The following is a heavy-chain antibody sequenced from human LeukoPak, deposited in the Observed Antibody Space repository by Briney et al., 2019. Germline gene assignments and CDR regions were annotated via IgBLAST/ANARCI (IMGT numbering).Heavy chain of an antibody. CDR1: GYSISGGYY. J-gene: IGHJ3*02. V-gene: IGHV4-38-2*02. CDR3: ARDAWSPYYDFWSGGLREAFDI. Sequence: KPSETLSLTCAVSGYSISGGYYWAWIRQPPGKGLEWIGSIYHSWTTYYNPSLKSRVTISVDTSKNQFSLKLSSVTAADTAVYYCARDAWSPYYDFWSGGLREAFDIWGQGTMVTVSS. CDR2: IYHSWTT. D-gene: IGHD3-3*01.